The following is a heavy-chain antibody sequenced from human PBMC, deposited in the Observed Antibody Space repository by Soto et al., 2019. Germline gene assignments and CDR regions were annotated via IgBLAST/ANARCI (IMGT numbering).Heavy chain of an antibody. CDR2: LFGSGAGI. CDR3: AKSGGDYNNWFDP. Sequence: PGGSLRLSCAASGFTFRTYAMSWVRHAPGKGLEWVAGLFGSGAGISYADSVKGRFTISRDNSKNTLCLQMNSLGAEDTAVYYWAKSGGDYNNWFDPWGQGLRVTVSS. CDR1: GFTFRTYA. D-gene: IGHD4-17*01. V-gene: IGHV3-23*01. J-gene: IGHJ5*02.